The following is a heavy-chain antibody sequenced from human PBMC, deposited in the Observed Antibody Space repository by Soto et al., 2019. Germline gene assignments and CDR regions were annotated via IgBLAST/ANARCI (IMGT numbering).Heavy chain of an antibody. CDR2: IYYSGST. Sequence: PSETLSLTCTVSGGSISSYYWSWIRQPPGKGLEWIVYIYYSGSTNYNPSLKSRVTISVDTSKNHFSLKLSSVTAADTAVYYCASSPFKGIGDILTGPFDYWGQGTLVTVSS. V-gene: IGHV4-59*08. D-gene: IGHD3-9*01. J-gene: IGHJ4*02. CDR1: GGSISSYY. CDR3: ASSPFKGIGDILTGPFDY.